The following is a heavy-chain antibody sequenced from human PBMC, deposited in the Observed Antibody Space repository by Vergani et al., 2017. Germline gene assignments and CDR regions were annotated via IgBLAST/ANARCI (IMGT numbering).Heavy chain of an antibody. CDR1: GRSISSSSYY. Sequence: QLQLQESGPGLVKPSETLSLTCTVSGRSISSSSYYWGWIRQPPGKGLEWIGSIYYSGRPYYNPSLNSRVTISVDTSKNQFSLKLSSVTAADTAVYYWARLWAMTTVTTGLDYWGQGTLVTVSS. J-gene: IGHJ4*02. V-gene: IGHV4-39*01. CDR2: IYYSGRP. D-gene: IGHD4-17*01. CDR3: ARLWAMTTVTTGLDY.